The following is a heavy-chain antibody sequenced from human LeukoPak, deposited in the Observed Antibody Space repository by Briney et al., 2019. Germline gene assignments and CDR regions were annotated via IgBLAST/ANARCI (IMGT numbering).Heavy chain of an antibody. CDR1: GGTFSSYA. Sequence: ASVKVSCKASGGTFSSYAISWVRQAPGQGLEWMGGIIPIFGTANYAQKFQGRVTITTDESTSTAYMELSSLRSEDTAVYYCARDPAAPGWFDPWGQGTLVTVSS. CDR2: IIPIFGTA. CDR3: ARDPAAPGWFDP. D-gene: IGHD6-13*01. V-gene: IGHV1-69*05. J-gene: IGHJ5*02.